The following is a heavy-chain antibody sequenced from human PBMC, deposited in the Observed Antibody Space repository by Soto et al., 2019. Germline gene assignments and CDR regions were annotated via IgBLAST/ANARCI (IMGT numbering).Heavy chain of an antibody. CDR2: ISSSGGTI. Sequence: LRLSCAASGFTFSSYEMNWVRQAPGKGLEWVSYISSSGGTIYYADSVKGRFTISRDNAKNSLYLQMNSLRAEDTAVYYCARDRSGLQFDYWGQGTLVTVSS. D-gene: IGHD1-1*01. V-gene: IGHV3-48*03. J-gene: IGHJ4*02. CDR3: ARDRSGLQFDY. CDR1: GFTFSSYE.